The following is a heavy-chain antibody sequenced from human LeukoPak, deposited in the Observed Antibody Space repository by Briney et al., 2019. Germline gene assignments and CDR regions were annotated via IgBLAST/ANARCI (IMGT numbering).Heavy chain of an antibody. D-gene: IGHD1-26*01. Sequence: PGGSLRLSCAASGFTVSSNYMSWVRQAPGKGLEWVAFIREDESNEYYADSVKGRFTISRDISKNTLYLQMSSLRPEDTAVYYCAKAAPGLGATYFDYWGQGALVTVSS. J-gene: IGHJ4*02. CDR3: AKAAPGLGATYFDY. CDR1: GFTVSSNY. CDR2: IREDESNE. V-gene: IGHV3-30*02.